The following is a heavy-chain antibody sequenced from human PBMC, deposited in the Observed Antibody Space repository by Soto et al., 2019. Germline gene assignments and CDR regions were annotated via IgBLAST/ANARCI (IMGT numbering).Heavy chain of an antibody. CDR2: ITQNSEYI. D-gene: IGHD6-13*01. J-gene: IGHJ5*02. CDR3: ARDRQLVQDWFEP. V-gene: IGHV3-21*01. CDR1: GFTFSSYN. Sequence: EVQLVESGGGLVKPGGSLRLSCAASGFTFSSYNMNWVRQAPGKGLEWLSLITQNSEYIFYADSVKGRFTMSRDDAKNSVYLQMDSLRLDYTAIYYCARDRQLVQDWFEPWGQGTLVTVSS.